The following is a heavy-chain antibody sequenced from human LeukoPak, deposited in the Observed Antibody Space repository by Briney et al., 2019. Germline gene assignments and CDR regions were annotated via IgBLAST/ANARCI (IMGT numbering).Heavy chain of an antibody. CDR2: VSSSSTYI. CDR1: GFTFSNYA. Sequence: GGSLRLSCAASGFTFSNYAMSWVRQAPGKGLEWASFVSSSSTYIDYADSVKGRFSISRDDARKSLYLQMNSLRAEDTALYYCAKDRPNWAIDGWGQGTQVTVSS. V-gene: IGHV3-21*01. CDR3: AKDRPNWAIDG. J-gene: IGHJ4*02. D-gene: IGHD3-16*01.